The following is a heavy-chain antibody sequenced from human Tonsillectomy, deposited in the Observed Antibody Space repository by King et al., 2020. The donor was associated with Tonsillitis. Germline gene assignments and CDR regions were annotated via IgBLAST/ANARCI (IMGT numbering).Heavy chain of an antibody. CDR3: ARDVHLRYFDWLPNPGYYYGMDV. J-gene: IGHJ6*02. CDR1: GGTFSSYA. D-gene: IGHD3-9*01. V-gene: IGHV1-69*01. Sequence: QLVQSGAEVKKPGSSVKVSCKASGGTFSSYAISWVRQAPGQGLEWMGGIIPIFGTANYAQKFQGRVTITADESTSTAYMELSSLRSEDTAVYYCARDVHLRYFDWLPNPGYYYGMDVWGQGTTVTVSS. CDR2: IIPIFGTA.